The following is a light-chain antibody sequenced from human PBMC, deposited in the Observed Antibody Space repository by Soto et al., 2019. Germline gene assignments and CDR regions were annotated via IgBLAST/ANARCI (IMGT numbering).Light chain of an antibody. V-gene: IGLV3-1*01. J-gene: IGLJ1*01. CDR3: QAWDSSTPYV. CDR2: QDN. CDR1: KLGGKY. Sequence: SYELTQPPSVSVSPGQTASITCSGDKLGGKYASWYQQKPGQSPVLVIFQDNKRPSGIPERFSASNSGNTATLTISGTQAVDEADYYCQAWDSSTPYVFGTGTKVTVL.